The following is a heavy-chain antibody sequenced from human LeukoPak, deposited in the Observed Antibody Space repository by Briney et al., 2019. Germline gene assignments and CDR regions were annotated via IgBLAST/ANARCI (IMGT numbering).Heavy chain of an antibody. CDR2: VKHDGDT. CDR3: ARGPVALPNDRLSLFFDF. CDR1: GASFNTYY. D-gene: IGHD2-8*01. J-gene: IGHJ5*01. Sequence: SETLSLTCAVYGASFNTYYWTWIRQSPDKGLEWIGEVKHDGDTNVNPSLRCRVVMSVDASKNQFSLKMTSVTAADTAIYCCARGPVALPNDRLSLFFDFWGQGTLVTVSS. V-gene: IGHV4-34*01.